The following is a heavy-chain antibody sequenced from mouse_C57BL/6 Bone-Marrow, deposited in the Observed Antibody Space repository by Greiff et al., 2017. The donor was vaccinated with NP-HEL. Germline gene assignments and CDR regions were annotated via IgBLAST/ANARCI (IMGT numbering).Heavy chain of an antibody. CDR1: GYAFTNYL. CDR2: INPGSGGT. V-gene: IGHV1-54*01. J-gene: IGHJ3*01. CDR3: AREGNYWGWFAY. Sequence: QVQLKESGAELVRPGTSVKVSCKASGYAFTNYLIEWVKQRPGQGLEWIGVINPGSGGTNYNEKFKGKATLTADKSSSTSYMQLSSLTSEDSAVYFCAREGNYWGWFAYWGQGTLVTVSA. D-gene: IGHD1-1*01.